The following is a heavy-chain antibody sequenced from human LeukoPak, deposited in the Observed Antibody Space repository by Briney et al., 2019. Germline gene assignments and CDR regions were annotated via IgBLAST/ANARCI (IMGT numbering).Heavy chain of an antibody. V-gene: IGHV3-7*01. CDR1: GFTFSSYW. Sequence: GGSLRLSCAASGFTFSSYWMSWVRQAPGKGLEWVANIKQDGSEKYYVDSVRGRFTISRDNAKNSLYLQMNSLRAEDTAVYYCARDEGSGSYYARAHAVADYWGQGTLVTVSS. D-gene: IGHD3-10*01. CDR3: ARDEGSGSYYARAHAVADY. CDR2: IKQDGSEK. J-gene: IGHJ4*02.